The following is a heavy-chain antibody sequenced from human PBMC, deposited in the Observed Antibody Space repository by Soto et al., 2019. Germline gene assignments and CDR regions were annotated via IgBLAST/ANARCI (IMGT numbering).Heavy chain of an antibody. CDR3: VRVRGGGTYHFDY. CDR2: TRNKANSYTT. Sequence: EVQLVESGGGLVQPGGSLRLSCAASGFTFSDHYMDWVRQAPGKGLEWVGRTRNKANSYTTEYAASVKGRFTISRDDSKHSLYLQMNSLKTDDTAVYYCVRVRGGGTYHFDYWGQGTLVTVSS. D-gene: IGHD3-10*01. CDR1: GFTFSDHY. J-gene: IGHJ4*02. V-gene: IGHV3-72*01.